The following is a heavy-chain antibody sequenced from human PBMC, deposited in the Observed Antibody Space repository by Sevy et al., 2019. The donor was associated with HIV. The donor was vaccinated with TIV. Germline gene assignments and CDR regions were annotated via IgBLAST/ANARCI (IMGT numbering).Heavy chain of an antibody. Sequence: SETLSLTCAVYGGSFSGYYWSWIRQPPGKGLEWIGEINHSGSTNYNPSLKSRVTISVDTSKNQFSLKLSSVTAADPAVYYCARVSGRTRFDYWGQGTLVTVSS. D-gene: IGHD1-1*01. CDR3: ARVSGRTRFDY. CDR2: INHSGST. V-gene: IGHV4-34*01. CDR1: GGSFSGYY. J-gene: IGHJ4*02.